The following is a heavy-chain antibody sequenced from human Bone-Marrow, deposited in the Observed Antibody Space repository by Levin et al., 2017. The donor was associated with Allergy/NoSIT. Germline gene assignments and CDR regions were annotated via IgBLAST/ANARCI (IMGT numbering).Heavy chain of an antibody. Sequence: ASVKVSCKASGYPFDNHAIIWVRQAPGQGLEWMGQISAYNGNTHYAQRLQGRVTMTTDTSTDTAYMELRSLKSDDTAVYYCARHGPGSYYKRLDYWGQGTLVTVSS. D-gene: IGHD3-10*01. CDR1: GYPFDNHA. J-gene: IGHJ4*02. CDR3: ARHGPGSYYKRLDY. CDR2: ISAYNGNT. V-gene: IGHV1-18*01.